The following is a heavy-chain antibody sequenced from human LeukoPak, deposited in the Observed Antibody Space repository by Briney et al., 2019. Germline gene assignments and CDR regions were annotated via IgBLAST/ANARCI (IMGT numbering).Heavy chain of an antibody. V-gene: IGHV1-69*06. CDR3: ARDGDPRYYYDSSGYYYVPADY. J-gene: IGHJ4*02. Sequence: AASVKVSCKASGGTFSNYAISWVRQAPGQGLEWMGGIIPIFGTANYAQKFRGRVTITADKSTRTAYMELSSLRSDDTAVYYCARDGDPRYYYDSSGYYYVPADYWGQGTLVTVSS. CDR2: IIPIFGTA. CDR1: GGTFSNYA. D-gene: IGHD3-22*01.